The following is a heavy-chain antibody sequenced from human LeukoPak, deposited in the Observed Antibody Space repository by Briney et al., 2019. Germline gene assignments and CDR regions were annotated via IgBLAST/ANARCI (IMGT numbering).Heavy chain of an antibody. D-gene: IGHD2-21*01. CDR1: GFTFSSYA. V-gene: IGHV3-30-3*01. J-gene: IGHJ4*02. Sequence: GRSLRLSCAASGFTFSSYAMHWVRQAPGKGLEWVAVISYDGSNKYYADSVRGRFTISRDNAKNSLHLQMNSLRAEDTAVYYCVRDNPRCCGVIPANIDDYWGQGTLVTVSS. CDR2: ISYDGSNK. CDR3: VRDNPRCCGVIPANIDDY.